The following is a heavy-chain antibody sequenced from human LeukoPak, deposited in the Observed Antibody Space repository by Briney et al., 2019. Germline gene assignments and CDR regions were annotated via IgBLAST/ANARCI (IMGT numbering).Heavy chain of an antibody. Sequence: GSLRLFCTASGFAFDVHGMSWVRQVPGKGLEWVSGINWSGGSTGYADPLRGRFTISRDNAKNSLYLQMDSLRAEDTALYYCARGPLTSPFYFDSWGQGTLVSVSS. D-gene: IGHD2-2*01. CDR2: INWSGGST. V-gene: IGHV3-20*04. J-gene: IGHJ4*02. CDR3: ARGPLTSPFYFDS. CDR1: GFAFDVHG.